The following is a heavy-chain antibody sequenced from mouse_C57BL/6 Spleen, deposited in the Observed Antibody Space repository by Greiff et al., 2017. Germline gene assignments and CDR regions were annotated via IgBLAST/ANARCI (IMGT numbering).Heavy chain of an antibody. Sequence: QVQLKQSGAELVKPGASVKLSCTASGYTFTSYWMHWVKQRPGQGLEWIGMIHPNSGSTNYNEKFKSKATLTVDKSSSTAYMQLSSLTSEDAAVYYCATAQASYFDYWGQGTTLTVSS. J-gene: IGHJ2*01. D-gene: IGHD3-2*02. CDR1: GYTFTSYW. V-gene: IGHV1-64*01. CDR3: ATAQASYFDY. CDR2: IHPNSGST.